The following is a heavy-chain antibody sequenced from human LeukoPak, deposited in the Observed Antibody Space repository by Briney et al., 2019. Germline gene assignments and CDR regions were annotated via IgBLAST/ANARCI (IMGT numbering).Heavy chain of an antibody. D-gene: IGHD3-16*01. CDR2: ISISSRTI. CDR1: GFTFRSYS. CDR3: ARAQAGGDSYYDSGTSPNIHY. J-gene: IGHJ4*02. V-gene: IGHV3-48*02. Sequence: GGSLRLSRAASGFTFRSYSMNWVRQAPGKGLEWVSYISISSRTIYYADSVRGRFSISRDNAKNSLYLQMNSLRDEDTAVYYCARAQAGGDSYYDSGTSPNIHYWGQGTLVTVSS.